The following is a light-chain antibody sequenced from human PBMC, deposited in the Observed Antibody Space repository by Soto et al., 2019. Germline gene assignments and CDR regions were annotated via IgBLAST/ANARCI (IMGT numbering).Light chain of an antibody. CDR3: LQDYNYPWT. Sequence: AIQMTQSPSSLSASVGDRVTITCRASQGIRNDLGLYQQKPGKAPKLLIYAASSLQSGVPSRFSGSVSGTDFTLTIISLQPEDFATYYCLQDYNYPWTFGQGTKVEIK. CDR1: QGIRND. CDR2: AAS. J-gene: IGKJ1*01. V-gene: IGKV1-6*01.